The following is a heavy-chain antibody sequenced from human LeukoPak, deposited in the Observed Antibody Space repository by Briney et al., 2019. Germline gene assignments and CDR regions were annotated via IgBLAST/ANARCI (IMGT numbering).Heavy chain of an antibody. CDR2: FDPEDGET. CDR3: ARDTHDFWSGYSAYGMDV. V-gene: IGHV1-24*01. D-gene: IGHD3-3*01. J-gene: IGHJ6*02. Sequence: ASVKVSCKVSGYTLTELSMHWVRQAPGKGLERMGGFDPEDGETIYAQKFQGRVTMTEDTSTDTAYMELRSLRSDDTAVYYCARDTHDFWSGYSAYGMDVWGQGTTVTVSS. CDR1: GYTLTELS.